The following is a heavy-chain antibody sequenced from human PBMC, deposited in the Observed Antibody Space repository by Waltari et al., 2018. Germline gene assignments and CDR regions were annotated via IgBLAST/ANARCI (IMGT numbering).Heavy chain of an antibody. J-gene: IGHJ3*02. D-gene: IGHD3-22*01. CDR3: ASLNYHPTYDSSAQDAFDI. CDR1: GFTFSSYS. CDR2: ISSSSSYI. Sequence: EVQLVESGGGLVKPGGSLRLSCAASGFTFSSYSMNWVRQAPGKGLEWVSSISSSSSYIYYADSVKGRFTISRDNAKNSLYLQMNSLRAEDTAVYYCASLNYHPTYDSSAQDAFDIWGQGTMVTVSS. V-gene: IGHV3-21*01.